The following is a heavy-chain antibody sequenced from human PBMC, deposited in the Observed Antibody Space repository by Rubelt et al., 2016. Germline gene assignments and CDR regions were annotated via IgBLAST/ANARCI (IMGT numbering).Heavy chain of an antibody. Sequence: GFTFSSYAMHWVRQAPGKGLEWVAVISYDGSNKYYADSVNGRFTISRDNSKNTLYLQMNSLRAEDTAVYYCARSKQGPWYSGSYSFWGQGTLVTVSS. J-gene: IGHJ4*02. CDR3: ARSKQGPWYSGSYSF. D-gene: IGHD1-26*01. CDR1: GFTFSSYA. V-gene: IGHV3-30*04. CDR2: ISYDGSNK.